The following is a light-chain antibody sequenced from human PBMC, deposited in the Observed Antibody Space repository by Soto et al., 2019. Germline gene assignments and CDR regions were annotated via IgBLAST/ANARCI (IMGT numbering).Light chain of an antibody. CDR2: DVS. J-gene: IGLJ2*01. CDR1: SSDVGTYYH. CDR3: CSYAGSYTVV. V-gene: IGLV2-11*01. Sequence: QSALTQPRSVSGSPGQSVTISCTGTSSDVGTYYHVSWYQQHPDKALKLMTYDVSKRPSGVPDRFSGSKSGNTASLTISGLQAEDEADYYCCSYAGSYTVVFGGGTKLTVL.